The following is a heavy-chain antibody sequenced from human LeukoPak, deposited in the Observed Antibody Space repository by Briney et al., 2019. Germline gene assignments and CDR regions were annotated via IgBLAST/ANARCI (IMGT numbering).Heavy chain of an antibody. Sequence: ASVKVSCKASGYTFTSYYMHWVRQAPGQGLEWMGIINPSGGSTSYAQKFQGRVTMTRDTSTSTVYMELSSLRSEDTAVYYCAIIEGYDFWSGYHDYWGQGTLVTVSS. V-gene: IGHV1-46*01. J-gene: IGHJ4*02. CDR1: GYTFTSYY. CDR2: INPSGGST. CDR3: AIIEGYDFWSGYHDY. D-gene: IGHD3-3*01.